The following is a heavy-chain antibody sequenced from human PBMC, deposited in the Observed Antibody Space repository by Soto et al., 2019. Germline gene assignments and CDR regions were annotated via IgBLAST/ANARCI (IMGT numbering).Heavy chain of an antibody. Sequence: ASVKVSCKASGYTFTSYGISWVRQAPGQGLEWMGRIIPILGIANYAQKFQGRVTITADKSTSTAYMELSSLRAEDTAVYYCARFTFPYYYDSSGYYFGAFDIWTRGTMVTVSS. V-gene: IGHV1-69*04. J-gene: IGHJ3*02. D-gene: IGHD3-22*01. CDR3: ARFTFPYYYDSSGYYFGAFDI. CDR2: IIPILGIA. CDR1: GYTFTSYG.